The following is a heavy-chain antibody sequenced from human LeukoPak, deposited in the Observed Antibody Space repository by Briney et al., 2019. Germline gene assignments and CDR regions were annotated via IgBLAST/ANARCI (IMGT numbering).Heavy chain of an antibody. Sequence: TGESLSLTCTVSGYSISSGYYWGLIRQPPGKGLGWIGSIYHSGSTYYKPSLKSRVTISVDTSKNQFSLKLSSVTAADTAVYYCARAHSPYYYYYMDVWGKGTTVTVSS. J-gene: IGHJ6*03. V-gene: IGHV4-38-2*02. CDR1: GYSISSGYY. D-gene: IGHD4-11*01. CDR2: IYHSGST. CDR3: ARAHSPYYYYYMDV.